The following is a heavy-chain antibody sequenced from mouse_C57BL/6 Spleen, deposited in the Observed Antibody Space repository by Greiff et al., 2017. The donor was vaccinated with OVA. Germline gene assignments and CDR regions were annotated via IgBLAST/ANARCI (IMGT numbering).Heavy chain of an antibody. D-gene: IGHD2-1*01. V-gene: IGHV1-64*01. CDR1: GYTFTSYW. Sequence: QVQLQQPGAELVKPGASVKLSCKASGYTFTSYWMHWVKQRPRQGLEWIGMIHPNSGSTNYNEKFKSKATLTVDKSSSTAYMQRSSLTSEDSAVYYCARSGYGNGGDYWGQGTTLTAAS. J-gene: IGHJ2*01. CDR2: IHPNSGST. CDR3: ARSGYGNGGDY.